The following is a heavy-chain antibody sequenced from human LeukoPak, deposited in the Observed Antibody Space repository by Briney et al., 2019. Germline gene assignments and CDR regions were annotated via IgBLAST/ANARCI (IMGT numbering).Heavy chain of an antibody. Sequence: SETLSLTCTVSGDSITNYYWSWIRQPPGKGLEWIGYISYSGSTNYNPPLKSRVTISVDMSKNQFSLKLSSVTAADTAVYYCARRKQQLVSYYYYYYMDVWGKGTTVTVSS. CDR2: ISYSGST. V-gene: IGHV4-59*12. D-gene: IGHD6-13*01. CDR1: GDSITNYY. J-gene: IGHJ6*03. CDR3: ARRKQQLVSYYYYYYMDV.